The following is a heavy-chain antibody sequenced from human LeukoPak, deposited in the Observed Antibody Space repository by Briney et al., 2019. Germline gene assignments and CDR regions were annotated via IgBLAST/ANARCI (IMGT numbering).Heavy chain of an antibody. CDR3: VRGAGPLFDP. V-gene: IGHV3-11*01. Sequence: GGSLRLSCAACGFTFSDHYMSWIRQAPGKGLEWLSYISTSGTTIYYADSVKGRLTTSRDNAKNSLYLQMNSLRPEDKAVYYCVRGAGPLFDPWGQGTLVTVSS. J-gene: IGHJ5*02. CDR1: GFTFSDHY. CDR2: ISTSGTTI.